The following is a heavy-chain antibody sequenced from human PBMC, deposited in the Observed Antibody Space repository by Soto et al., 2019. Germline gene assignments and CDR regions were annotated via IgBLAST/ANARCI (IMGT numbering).Heavy chain of an antibody. CDR1: GITFSNSA. D-gene: IGHD1-7*01. J-gene: IGHJ4*02. CDR3: ATVWELQPSLGY. V-gene: IGHV3-30*04. Sequence: PGGSLRLSCAVSGITFSNSAMHWVRQAPGKGLDWVAFISYDGKNQYYADSVKGRFTISRDNSRNTLYLQMNSLRAEDTAIYYCATVWELQPSLGYWGQGTLVTVSS. CDR2: ISYDGKNQ.